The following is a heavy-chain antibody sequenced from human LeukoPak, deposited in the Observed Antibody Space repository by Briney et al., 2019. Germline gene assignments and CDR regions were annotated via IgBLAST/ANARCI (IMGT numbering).Heavy chain of an antibody. J-gene: IGHJ4*02. CDR1: DGSISNYF. V-gene: IGHV4-59*08. CDR2: IYYTGMT. Sequence: SETLSLTCTVPDGSISNYFWSWIRQPPGKGLEWIGYIYYTGMTNSNPSLKSRVTISMDTSKNQFSLNLRSVTAAGTAIYYCARHGRMVIMSKFSTGIDQWGQGTLVTVSS. D-gene: IGHD2-8*01. CDR3: ARHGRMVIMSKFSTGIDQ.